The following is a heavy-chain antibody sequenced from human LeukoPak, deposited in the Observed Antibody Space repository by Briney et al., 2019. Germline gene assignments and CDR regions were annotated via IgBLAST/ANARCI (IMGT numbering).Heavy chain of an antibody. CDR3: ARDQHRGAFDI. CDR2: INSDGSST. D-gene: IGHD6-13*01. J-gene: IGHJ3*02. CDR1: GFTFSSYW. V-gene: IGHV3-74*01. Sequence: GGCLRLSCAASGFTFSSYWMHWVRQAPGKGLVWVSRINSDGSSTSYADSVKGRFTISRDNAKNTLYLQMNSLRAEDTAVYYCARDQHRGAFDIWGQGTMVTVSS.